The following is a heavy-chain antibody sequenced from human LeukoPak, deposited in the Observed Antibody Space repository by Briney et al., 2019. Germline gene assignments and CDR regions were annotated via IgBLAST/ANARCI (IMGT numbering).Heavy chain of an antibody. J-gene: IGHJ6*02. CDR1: GFTFDDYA. Sequence: GRSLRLSCAASGFTFDDYAMHWVRQAPGKGLEWASGISWNSGSIGYADSVKGRFTISRDNAKNSLYLQMNSLRAEDTALYYCAKDMVWSGTHYYYGMDVWGQGTTVTVSS. V-gene: IGHV3-9*01. D-gene: IGHD3-10*01. CDR2: ISWNSGSI. CDR3: AKDMVWSGTHYYYGMDV.